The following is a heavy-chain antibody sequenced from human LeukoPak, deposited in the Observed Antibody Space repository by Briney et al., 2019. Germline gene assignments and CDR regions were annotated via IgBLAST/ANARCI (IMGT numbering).Heavy chain of an antibody. D-gene: IGHD1-26*01. CDR2: IYYSGST. CDR1: GVSISSYY. V-gene: IGHV4-59*01. Sequence: KPSETLSLTCTASGVSISSYYRNWIRQPPGKGLEWIGYIYYSGSTNYNPSLKSRVTISVDTSKNQFSLKLSSVTAADTAVYYCARDSSGSHNDAFDIWGQGTMVTVSS. CDR3: ARDSSGSHNDAFDI. J-gene: IGHJ3*02.